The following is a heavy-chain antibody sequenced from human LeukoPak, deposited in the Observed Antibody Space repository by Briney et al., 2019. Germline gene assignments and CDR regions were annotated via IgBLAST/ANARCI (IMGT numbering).Heavy chain of an antibody. CDR1: GFTFSDYW. D-gene: IGHD1-1*01. V-gene: IGHV3-7*03. Sequence: PGGSLRLSCAASGFTFSDYWMSWVRQAPGKGLEWVANIKQDGSEKYNVDSVKGRFTISRDNAKNSLYLQMNSLRAEDTALYYCARYNWNANYMDVWGKGTTVTVSS. J-gene: IGHJ6*03. CDR3: ARYNWNANYMDV. CDR2: IKQDGSEK.